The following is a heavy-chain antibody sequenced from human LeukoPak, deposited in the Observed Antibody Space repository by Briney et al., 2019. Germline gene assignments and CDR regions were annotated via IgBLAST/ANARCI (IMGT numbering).Heavy chain of an antibody. CDR1: GGSISSSTYY. V-gene: IGHV4-39*07. CDR2: IYYSGTT. CDR3: AVVRGVVSLCDP. Sequence: ASETLSLTCTVSGGSISSSTYYWGWIRQPPGKGLEWIGNIYYSGTTYYNPSLKSRVTISVNTSKNQFSLKLSSVTAADTAVYHCAVVRGVVSLCDPWGQGILVTVSS. J-gene: IGHJ5*02. D-gene: IGHD3-10*01.